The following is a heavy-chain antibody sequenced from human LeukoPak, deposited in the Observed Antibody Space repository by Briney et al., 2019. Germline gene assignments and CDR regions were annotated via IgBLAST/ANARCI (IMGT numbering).Heavy chain of an antibody. Sequence: GESLQISCQGSGYSFTSYWIGWVRPMPGKGRGWMGIIYPGDSDTRYSPSFQGQVTISADKSITTAYLQWSSLKASDTAMYYCARRSGGLDYWGQGTLVTVSS. D-gene: IGHD2-15*01. CDR3: ARRSGGLDY. CDR2: IYPGDSDT. J-gene: IGHJ4*02. CDR1: GYSFTSYW. V-gene: IGHV5-51*01.